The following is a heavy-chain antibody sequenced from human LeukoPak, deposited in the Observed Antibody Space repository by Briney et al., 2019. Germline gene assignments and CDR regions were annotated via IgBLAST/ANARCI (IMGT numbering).Heavy chain of an antibody. CDR1: GSTFSSYG. CDR3: ARDVDKLKPGRVAGSYYFDY. V-gene: IGHV3-33*01. D-gene: IGHD6-19*01. Sequence: GGSLRLSCAASGSTFSSYGMHWVRQAPGKGLEWVAVIWYDGSEKYYADSVKGRFTISSDNSKNTLYLQMNSLRVEDTAVYYCARDVDKLKPGRVAGSYYFDYWGQGTLVTVSS. J-gene: IGHJ4*02. CDR2: IWYDGSEK.